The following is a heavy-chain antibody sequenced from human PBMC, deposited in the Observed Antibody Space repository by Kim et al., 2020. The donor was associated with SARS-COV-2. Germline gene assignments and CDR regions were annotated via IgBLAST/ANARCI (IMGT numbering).Heavy chain of an antibody. V-gene: IGHV3-21*01. D-gene: IGHD6-6*01. CDR2: IYSGSGYI. CDR3: VRGGGSSFYYGLDV. J-gene: IGHJ6*02. CDR1: GFTFSSYS. Sequence: GGSLRLSCAASGFTFSSYSMNWVRQAPGKGLEWVSSIYSGSGYIYYADSVKGRFTISSDNAKNSLSLQMNSLRAEDTALYYCVRGGGSSFYYGLDVWGQGSTVTVSS.